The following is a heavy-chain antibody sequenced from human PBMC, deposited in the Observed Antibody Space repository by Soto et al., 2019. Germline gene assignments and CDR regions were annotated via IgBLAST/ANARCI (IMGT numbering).Heavy chain of an antibody. V-gene: IGHV3-11*01. J-gene: IGHJ6*03. CDR3: ARADGSGNYYYMDV. CDR1: GFTFSDYY. CDR2: ISSGGSAI. D-gene: IGHD3-10*01. Sequence: GSLRLSCAASGFTFSDYYMSWIRQAPGKGLEWVSCISSGGSAIYYADSVKGRFTLSRDNAKNSLYLQMNSLRAEDTAVYYCARADGSGNYYYMDVWGKGTTVTVSS.